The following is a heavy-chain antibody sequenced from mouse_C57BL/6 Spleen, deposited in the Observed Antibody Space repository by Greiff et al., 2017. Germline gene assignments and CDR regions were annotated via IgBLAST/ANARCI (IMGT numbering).Heavy chain of an antibody. Sequence: QVHVKQSGAELVKPGASVKISCKASGYAFSSYWLNWVKQRPGKGLEWIGQIYPGDGDTNYNGKFKGKATLTADKSSSTAYMQLSSLTSEDSAVYFCASLRDYAMDYWGQGTSVTVSS. CDR1: GYAFSSYW. V-gene: IGHV1-80*01. CDR2: IYPGDGDT. CDR3: ASLRDYAMDY. J-gene: IGHJ4*01. D-gene: IGHD1-1*01.